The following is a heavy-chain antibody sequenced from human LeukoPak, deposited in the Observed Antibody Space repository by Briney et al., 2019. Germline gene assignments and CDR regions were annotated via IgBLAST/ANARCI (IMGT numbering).Heavy chain of an antibody. CDR2: IYHSGST. V-gene: IGHV4-61*08. J-gene: IGHJ4*02. Sequence: SETLSLTCTVSGGSISSGGYYWSWIRQPPGKGLEWIGYIYHSGSTNYNPSLKSRVTISVDTSKNQFSLKLSSVTAADTAVYYCARVEDYYGSGSYWYYFDYWGQGTLVTVSS. D-gene: IGHD3-10*01. CDR3: ARVEDYYGSGSYWYYFDY. CDR1: GGSISSGGYY.